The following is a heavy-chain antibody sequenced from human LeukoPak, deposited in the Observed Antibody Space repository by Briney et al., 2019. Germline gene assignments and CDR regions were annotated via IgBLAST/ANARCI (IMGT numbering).Heavy chain of an antibody. CDR1: GGSISSGDYY. CDR2: IYYSGST. CDR3: ARGHYGSGSYYSRGGYFDY. Sequence: SQTLSLTCTVSGGSISSGDYYWSWIRQPPGKGLEWIGYIYYSGSTYYNQSLKSRVTISVDTSKNQFSLKLSSVTAADTAVYYCARGHYGSGSYYSRGGYFDYWGQGTLVTVSS. D-gene: IGHD3-10*01. J-gene: IGHJ4*02. V-gene: IGHV4-30-4*08.